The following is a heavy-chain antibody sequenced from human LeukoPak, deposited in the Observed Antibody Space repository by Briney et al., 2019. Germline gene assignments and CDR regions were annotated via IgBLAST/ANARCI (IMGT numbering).Heavy chain of an antibody. J-gene: IGHJ6*02. CDR2: ITPNSGGT. V-gene: IGHV1-2*02. D-gene: IGHD6-13*01. CDR1: KNTFTGSY. CDR3: ERKYSSSCPSYSYYGIDV. Sequence: VKVPYQTSKNTFTGSYMDWVQNSPGQGLLWMGWITPNSGGTNYAQKFQGRVTMTRDTSISTAYMELSRLRSDDTAVYYCERKYSSSCPSYSYYGIDVWGQGTTVTVSS.